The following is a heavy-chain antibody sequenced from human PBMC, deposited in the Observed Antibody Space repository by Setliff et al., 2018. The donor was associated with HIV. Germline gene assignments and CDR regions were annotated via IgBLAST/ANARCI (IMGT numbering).Heavy chain of an antibody. CDR1: GGSISGYH. CDR3: ARSPSYRSSWEYYFDY. V-gene: IGHV4-4*09. J-gene: IGHJ4*02. Sequence: TLSLTCTVSGGSISGYHWNWLRQTPGKGLEWIGYIYTSRGTNYNHSLRTRVIISVDTSNQFSLKLSSVTAANAAVYYCARSPSYRSSWEYYFDYWGQGILVTVSS. CDR2: IYTSRGT. D-gene: IGHD6-13*01.